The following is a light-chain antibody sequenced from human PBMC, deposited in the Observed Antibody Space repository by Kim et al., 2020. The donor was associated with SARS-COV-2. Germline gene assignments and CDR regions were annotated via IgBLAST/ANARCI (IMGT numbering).Light chain of an antibody. V-gene: IGKV3D-15*01. CDR3: QQYYNWPRT. CDR1: QYISSN. J-gene: IGKJ1*01. Sequence: ERVLTQSPATLSVSPEERATLSCRASQYISSNLAWYQQKPGQAPRLLIHGAFTRATGIPARFSGSGSGTDFTLTISSLQSEDSAVYYCQQYYNWPRTFGQGTKVDIK. CDR2: GAF.